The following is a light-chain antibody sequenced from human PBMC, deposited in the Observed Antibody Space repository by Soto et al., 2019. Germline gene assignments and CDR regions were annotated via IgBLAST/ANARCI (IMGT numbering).Light chain of an antibody. J-gene: IGKJ4*01. CDR2: GAS. Sequence: EIVMTQSPATVSVSPGERVTLSCGASQGVGGTLAWYQHKPGQTPRLLIYGASTRATGIPARLSGSGSGTEFTLTIDSLQSEDFAVYYCQRYNNWPLTFGGGTKVDIK. CDR3: QRYNNWPLT. V-gene: IGKV3-15*01. CDR1: QGVGGT.